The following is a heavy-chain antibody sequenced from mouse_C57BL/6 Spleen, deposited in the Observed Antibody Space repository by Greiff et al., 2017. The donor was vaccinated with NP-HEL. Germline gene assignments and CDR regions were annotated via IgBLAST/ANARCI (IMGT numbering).Heavy chain of an antibody. CDR3: TPMVTTFYFDY. J-gene: IGHJ2*01. CDR2: IDPEDGDT. D-gene: IGHD2-2*01. V-gene: IGHV14-1*01. CDR1: GFNIKDYY. Sequence: EVKVVESGAELVRPGASVKLSCTASGFNIKDYYMHWVKQRPEQGLEWIGRIDPEDGDTEYAPKFQGKATMTADTSSNTAYLQLSSLTSEDTAVYYCTPMVTTFYFDYWGQGTTLTVSS.